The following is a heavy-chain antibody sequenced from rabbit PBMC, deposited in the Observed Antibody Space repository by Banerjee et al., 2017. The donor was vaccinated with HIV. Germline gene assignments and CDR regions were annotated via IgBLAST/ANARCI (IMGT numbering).Heavy chain of an antibody. V-gene: IGHV1S45*01. J-gene: IGHJ2*01. Sequence: EQLLESGGGLVKPEGSLKLSCTASGFSFSSGYWIDWVRQAPGKGLEWIGYIYIGGGNTDYASWVNGRFTISSDNTQNTVSLQMTSLTAADTATYFCARNYVNAFDPWGQGTLVTVS. CDR2: IYIGGGNT. D-gene: IGHD1-1*01. CDR1: GFSFSSGYW. CDR3: ARNYVNAFDP.